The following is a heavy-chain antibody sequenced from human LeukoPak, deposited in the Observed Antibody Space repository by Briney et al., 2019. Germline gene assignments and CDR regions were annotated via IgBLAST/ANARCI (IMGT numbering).Heavy chain of an antibody. D-gene: IGHD3-3*01. CDR2: TNPNSGNT. CDR1: GYTFTSYD. Sequence: ASVKVSCKASGYTFTSYDINWVRQATGQGLEWMGWTNPNSGNTGYAQKFQGRVTMTRNTSISTAYMELSSLRSEDTAVYYCARGGRDFWSGYYPFDPWGQGTLVTVSS. CDR3: ARGGRDFWSGYYPFDP. J-gene: IGHJ5*02. V-gene: IGHV1-8*01.